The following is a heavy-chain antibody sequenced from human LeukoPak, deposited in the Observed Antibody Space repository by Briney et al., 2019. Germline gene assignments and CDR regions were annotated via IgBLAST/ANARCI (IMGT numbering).Heavy chain of an antibody. CDR3: ARSNSGYDFSIDY. V-gene: IGHV4-59*01. J-gene: IGHJ4*02. Sequence: SETLSLTCTVSGGSISSYYWSWIRQPPGKGLEWIGYIHYSGSTNYNPSLKSRVTISVDTSKNQFSLKLSSVTAADTAVYYCARSNSGYDFSIDYWGQGTLVTVSS. D-gene: IGHD5-12*01. CDR2: IHYSGST. CDR1: GGSISSYY.